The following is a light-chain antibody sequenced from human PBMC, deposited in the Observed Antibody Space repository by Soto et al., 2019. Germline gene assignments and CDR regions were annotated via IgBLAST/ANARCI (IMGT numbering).Light chain of an antibody. CDR3: QQYGDWPLT. J-gene: IGKJ4*01. Sequence: EVVMTQSTVTLSVSPGERATLSCRASQSVRSTYLAWYQQKPGQAPRLLIFGVSNRAAGIPARFSGSGSGTEFTLTISSLQSEDFAVYYCQQYGDWPLTVGGGTKVDTK. V-gene: IGKV3-15*01. CDR1: QSVRSTY. CDR2: GVS.